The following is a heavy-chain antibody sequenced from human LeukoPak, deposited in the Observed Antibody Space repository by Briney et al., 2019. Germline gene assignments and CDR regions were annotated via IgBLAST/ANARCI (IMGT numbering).Heavy chain of an antibody. CDR2: ISSTSTYI. CDR1: GLMFSTYT. Sequence: GGPLRLSCAASGLMFSTYTINWVRQAPGKGLEWVSSISSTSTYIYYGDSVKGRFTISRDNAKNSLYLQMNSLRVEDTAVYFCARAFGPMSIFDYWGQGTLVTVSS. V-gene: IGHV3-21*01. D-gene: IGHD3-3*02. CDR3: ARAFGPMSIFDY. J-gene: IGHJ4*02.